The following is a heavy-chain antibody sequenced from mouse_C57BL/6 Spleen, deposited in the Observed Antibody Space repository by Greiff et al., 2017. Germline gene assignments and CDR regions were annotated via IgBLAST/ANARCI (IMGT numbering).Heavy chain of an antibody. V-gene: IGHV1-61*01. Sequence: QVQLQQPGAELVRPGSSVKLSCKASGYTFTSYWMDWVKQRPGQGLEWIGNIYPSDSETHYNQKFKDKATLTVDKSSSTAYMQLSSLTSEDSAVYYCARGAYSNWEGPYYFDYWGQGTTLTVSS. D-gene: IGHD2-5*01. CDR2: IYPSDSET. CDR3: ARGAYSNWEGPYYFDY. CDR1: GYTFTSYW. J-gene: IGHJ2*01.